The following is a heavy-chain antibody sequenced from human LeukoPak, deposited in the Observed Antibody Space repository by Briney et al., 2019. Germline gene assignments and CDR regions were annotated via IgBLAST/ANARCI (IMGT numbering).Heavy chain of an antibody. D-gene: IGHD3-10*01. V-gene: IGHV1-2*02. CDR2: FNPNSGGT. CDR1: GYSFTSYY. Sequence: ASVKVSCKASGYSFTSYYIHWVRQPPGQGLEWMGWFNPNSGGTDSAQKFQGRVTMTGDTSISTAYMELRGLTSDDTAIYYCAREYGSGYYYVYLDYWGQGTLVSVSS. J-gene: IGHJ4*02. CDR3: AREYGSGYYYVYLDY.